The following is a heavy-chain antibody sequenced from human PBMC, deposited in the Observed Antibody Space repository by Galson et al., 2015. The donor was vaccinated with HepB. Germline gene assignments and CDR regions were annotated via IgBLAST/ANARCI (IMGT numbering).Heavy chain of an antibody. D-gene: IGHD6-13*01. V-gene: IGHV3-30-3*01. Sequence: SLRLSCAASGFTFSSYAMHWVRQAPGKGLEWVAVISCDGSNKYYADSVKGRFTISRDNSKNTLYLQMNSLRAEDTAVYYCAREIAGAGTVYYYYYYGMDVCGQATTVTVSS. J-gene: IGHJ6*02. CDR3: AREIAGAGTVYYYYYYGMDV. CDR1: GFTFSSYA. CDR2: ISCDGSNK.